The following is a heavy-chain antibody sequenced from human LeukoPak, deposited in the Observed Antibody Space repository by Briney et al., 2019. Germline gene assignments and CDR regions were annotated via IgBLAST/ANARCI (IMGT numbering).Heavy chain of an antibody. Sequence: PSETLSLTCTVSGGSISSYYWSWIRQPAGKGLEWIGRIYTSGSTNYNPPLKSRVTMSVDTSKNQFSLKLSSVTAADTAVYYCARARDYVWGSYRPFTTSSHDAFDIWGQGTMVTVSS. CDR1: GGSISSYY. D-gene: IGHD3-16*02. J-gene: IGHJ3*02. CDR3: ARARDYVWGSYRPFTTSSHDAFDI. CDR2: IYTSGST. V-gene: IGHV4-4*07.